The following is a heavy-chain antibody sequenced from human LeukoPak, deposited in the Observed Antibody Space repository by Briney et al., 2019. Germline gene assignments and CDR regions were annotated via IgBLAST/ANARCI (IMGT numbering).Heavy chain of an antibody. CDR2: INPNSGGT. CDR3: AREGSAGNAFDI. Sequence: ASVQVSCQASGYTFTGYYMHWVRQAPGQGLEWMGWINPNSGGTNYAQKFQGRVTMTRDTSISTAYMELSRLRSDDTAVYYCAREGSAGNAFDIWGQGTMVTVSS. V-gene: IGHV1-2*02. J-gene: IGHJ3*02. CDR1: GYTFTGYY. D-gene: IGHD2-15*01.